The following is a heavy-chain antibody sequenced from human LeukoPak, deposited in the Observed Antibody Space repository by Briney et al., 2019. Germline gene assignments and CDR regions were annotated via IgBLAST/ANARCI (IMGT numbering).Heavy chain of an antibody. CDR1: GGSISSYY. D-gene: IGHD5-12*01. CDR2: IYYSGSA. J-gene: IGHJ6*03. CDR3: ARVHSGYDNYYYYYMDV. Sequence: SETLSLTCTVSGGSISSYYWSWIRQPPGKGLEWIGYIYYSGSANYNPSLKSRVTISVDTSKNQFSLKLSSVTAADTAVYYCARVHSGYDNYYYYYMDVWGKGTTVTVSS. V-gene: IGHV4-59*12.